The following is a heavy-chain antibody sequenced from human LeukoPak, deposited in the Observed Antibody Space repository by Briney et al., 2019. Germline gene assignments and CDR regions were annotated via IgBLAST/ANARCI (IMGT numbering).Heavy chain of an antibody. CDR2: IYTIGST. CDR3: ARAYSSSWYFNWFDP. D-gene: IGHD6-13*01. Sequence: SETLSLTCTVSGGSISSGSYYWSWIRQPAGKGLEWIGRIYTIGSTNYNPFLKSRVTISVDTSKNQFSLKLSSVTAADTAVYYCARAYSSSWYFNWFDPWGQGTLVTVSS. V-gene: IGHV4-61*02. CDR1: GGSISSGSYY. J-gene: IGHJ5*02.